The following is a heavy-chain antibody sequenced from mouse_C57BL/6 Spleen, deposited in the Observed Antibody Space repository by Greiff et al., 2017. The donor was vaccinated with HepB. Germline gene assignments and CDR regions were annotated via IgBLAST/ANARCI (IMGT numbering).Heavy chain of an antibody. J-gene: IGHJ3*01. Sequence: EVQLVESGGGLVQPGGSLSLSCAASGFTFTDYYMSWVRQPPGKALEWLGFIRNKANGYTTEYSASVKGRFTISRDNSQSILYLQMNALRAEDSATYYCARSSYSNYGFAYWGQGTLVTVSA. CDR1: GFTFTDYY. CDR2: IRNKANGYTT. V-gene: IGHV7-3*01. D-gene: IGHD2-5*01. CDR3: ARSSYSNYGFAY.